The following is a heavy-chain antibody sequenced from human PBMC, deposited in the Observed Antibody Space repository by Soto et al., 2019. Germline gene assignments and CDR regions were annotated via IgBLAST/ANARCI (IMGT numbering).Heavy chain of an antibody. CDR2: ISSSSSTI. J-gene: IGHJ4*02. D-gene: IGHD6-19*01. CDR1: GFTFSSYS. V-gene: IGHV3-48*01. Sequence: PGGSLRLSCAASGFTFSSYSMNWVRQAPGKGLEWVSYISSSSSTIYYADSVKGRFTISRDNAKNSLYLQMNSLRAEDTAVYYCARCPVYRGWYSVRYFDYWGQGTLVTVSS. CDR3: ARCPVYRGWYSVRYFDY.